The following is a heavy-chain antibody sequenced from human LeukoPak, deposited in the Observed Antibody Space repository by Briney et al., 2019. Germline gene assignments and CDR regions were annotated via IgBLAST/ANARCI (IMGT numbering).Heavy chain of an antibody. J-gene: IGHJ3*02. D-gene: IGHD1-26*01. CDR3: ARAGMEGATTAAFDI. CDR2: IYPGDSET. CDR1: GYIFTTYF. Sequence: PAAALMISWKCSGYIFTTYFIAGLHPTPHKGLERVGIIYPGDSETRYRPSFQGQVTISADKSISTADLQWSSLKASDTAMYYCARAGMEGATTAAFDIWGQGTMVTVSS. V-gene: IGHV5-51*07.